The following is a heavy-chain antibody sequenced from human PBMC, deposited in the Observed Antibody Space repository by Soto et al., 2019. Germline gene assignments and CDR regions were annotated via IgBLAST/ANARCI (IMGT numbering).Heavy chain of an antibody. J-gene: IGHJ6*02. CDR1: GITLNNSG. V-gene: IGHV3-30*18. Sequence: QVQLVESGGGVVQPGRSLRLSCRVSGITLNNSGIYWVRQAPGKGLEWMAVISHDGSEQYYADSMKGRLNISRDNSKNTVNLQMNSLRGEDTAIYYCVKDRVPGAYGHYYGMDVWGQGTTVTVSS. D-gene: IGHD5-12*01. CDR3: VKDRVPGAYGHYYGMDV. CDR2: ISHDGSEQ.